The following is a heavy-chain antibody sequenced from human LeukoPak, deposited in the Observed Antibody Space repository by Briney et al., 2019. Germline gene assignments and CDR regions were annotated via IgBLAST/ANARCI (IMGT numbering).Heavy chain of an antibody. J-gene: IGHJ4*02. Sequence: PGGSLRLSCAASGFAFRSYWMTWVRQAPGKGLEWVANIRPGGSGKNYVDSVKGRFTISRDNANNALFLQMKGLRVEDTAVYYCSSQPAVLDLDCWGQGALVTVSS. D-gene: IGHD2/OR15-2a*01. CDR3: SSQPAVLDLDC. CDR1: GFAFRSYW. CDR2: IRPGGSGK. V-gene: IGHV3-7*01.